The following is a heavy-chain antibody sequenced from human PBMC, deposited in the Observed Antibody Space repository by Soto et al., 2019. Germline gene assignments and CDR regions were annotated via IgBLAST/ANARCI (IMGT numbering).Heavy chain of an antibody. CDR2: ISAYNGNT. D-gene: IGHD6-13*01. Sequence: XSVMVSSNASGYTFTSYGISWVRQAPGQGLEWMGWISAYNGNTNYAQKLQGRVTMTTDTSTSTAYMELRSLRSDDTAVYYCARSRGIAALGMDVWGQGTTVTVSS. CDR3: ARSRGIAALGMDV. V-gene: IGHV1-18*01. J-gene: IGHJ6*02. CDR1: GYTFTSYG.